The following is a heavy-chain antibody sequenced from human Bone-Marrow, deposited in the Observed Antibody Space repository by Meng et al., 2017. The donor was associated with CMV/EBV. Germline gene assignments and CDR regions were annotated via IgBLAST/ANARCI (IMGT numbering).Heavy chain of an antibody. J-gene: IGHJ4*02. CDR2: ITPYSGDT. D-gene: IGHD1-14*01. CDR3: ATDGPTSMEPFKY. Sequence: ASVQVSCKTSGYNFRHYGISWVRQAPGEGLEWMGWITPYSGDTKYAQKIQGRLTMTTDPSTNTVYMGLTSLTSDDTAVYFCATDGPTSMEPFKYWGQGTLVTVSS. CDR1: GYNFRHYG. V-gene: IGHV1-18*01.